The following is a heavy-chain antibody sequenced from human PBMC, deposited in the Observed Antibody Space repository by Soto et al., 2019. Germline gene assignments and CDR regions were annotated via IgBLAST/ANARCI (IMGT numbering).Heavy chain of an antibody. CDR2: IYYSGST. D-gene: IGHD3-16*02. CDR1: GGSISSSSYY. J-gene: IGHJ4*02. Sequence: QLQLQESGPGLVKPSETLSLTCTVSGGSISSSSYYWGWIRQPPGTGLEWSGSIYYSGSTYYNPSLKSRVTISVDTSKNQFSLKLSSVTAADTAVYYCARRYYYIWGSYPATFDYWGQGTLVTVSS. V-gene: IGHV4-39*01. CDR3: ARRYYYIWGSYPATFDY.